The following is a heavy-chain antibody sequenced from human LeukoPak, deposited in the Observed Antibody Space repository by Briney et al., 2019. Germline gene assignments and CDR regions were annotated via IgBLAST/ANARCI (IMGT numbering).Heavy chain of an antibody. CDR3: ARAGQLLSMRY. D-gene: IGHD2-2*01. CDR1: GGSISSGGYS. Sequence: PSQTLSLTCAVSGGSISSGGYSWSWIRQPPGKGLEWIGYIYHSGSTYYNPSLKSRVTISVDRSKNQFSLKLSSVTAADTAVYYCARAGQLLSMRYWGQGTLVTVSS. V-gene: IGHV4-30-2*01. CDR2: IYHSGST. J-gene: IGHJ4*02.